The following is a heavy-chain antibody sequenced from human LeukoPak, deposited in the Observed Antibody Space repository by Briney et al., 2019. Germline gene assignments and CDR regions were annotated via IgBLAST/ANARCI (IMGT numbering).Heavy chain of an antibody. V-gene: IGHV1-2*02. Sequence: ASVKVSCKASGYTFTGYYMHWVRQAPGQGLEWMGWINPNSGGTNYAQKFQDRVTMTRDTSISTAYMELSRLRSDDAAVHYCAKSPAGGWFDPWGQGTLVTVSS. CDR2: INPNSGGT. CDR1: GYTFTGYY. CDR3: AKSPAGGWFDP. D-gene: IGHD1-14*01. J-gene: IGHJ5*02.